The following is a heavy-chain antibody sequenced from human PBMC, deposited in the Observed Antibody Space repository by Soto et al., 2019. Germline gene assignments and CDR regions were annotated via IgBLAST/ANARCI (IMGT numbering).Heavy chain of an antibody. CDR3: ARMDVLRYFDWLFPDYGMDV. J-gene: IGHJ6*02. CDR2: IYYSGST. D-gene: IGHD3-9*01. V-gene: IGHV4-59*08. Sequence: QVQLQESGPGLVKPSETLSLTCTVSGGSISSYYWSWIRQPPGKGLEWIGYIYYSGSTNYNPSLKSPVTISVDTSKNQCSLKLSSVTAADTAVYYCARMDVLRYFDWLFPDYGMDVWGQGTTVTVSS. CDR1: GGSISSYY.